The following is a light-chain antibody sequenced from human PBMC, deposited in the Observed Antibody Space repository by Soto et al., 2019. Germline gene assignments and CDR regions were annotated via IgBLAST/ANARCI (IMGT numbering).Light chain of an antibody. J-gene: IGKJ1*01. CDR2: AAS. CDR1: QSISRY. V-gene: IGKV1-39*01. CDR3: QQSYGTPLT. Sequence: DIQMTQSPSSLSASVGDRVTVTCRSSQSISRYLNWYQQKPGKAPKLLIYAASTLQSGVPSRFSGSGSGTDFTLTITSLQPEDFATYHCQQSYGTPLTFGQVTKVDIK.